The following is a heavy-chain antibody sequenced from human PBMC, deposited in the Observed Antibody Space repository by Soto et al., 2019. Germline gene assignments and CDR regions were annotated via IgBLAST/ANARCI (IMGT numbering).Heavy chain of an antibody. CDR1: GYSIGSGYY. D-gene: IGHD3-10*01. CDR2: IYGGGST. CDR3: ARDSTYFGPGPGLDV. Sequence: PSETLSLTCGVSGYSIGSGYYWGWIRQSPGKGLEWIGSIYGGGSTYYNPSLQSRVTISLDTSKNQFSLRLTSVTAADTALYFCARDSTYFGPGPGLDVWGPGTTVTVSS. V-gene: IGHV4-38-2*02. J-gene: IGHJ6*02.